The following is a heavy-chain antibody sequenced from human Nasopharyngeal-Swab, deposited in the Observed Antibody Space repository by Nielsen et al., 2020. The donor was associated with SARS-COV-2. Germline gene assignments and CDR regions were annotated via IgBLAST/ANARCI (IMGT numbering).Heavy chain of an antibody. CDR1: GFTFSIYA. CDR3: VKDLRGKYAFDI. CDR2: INDYENRL. J-gene: IGHJ3*02. V-gene: IGHV3-64D*06. Sequence: GGSLRLSCSASGFTFSIYAMHWVRQAPGKGLEYVSTINDYENRLYYADSVKGRFAISRDNSKNTLYLQMSSLRAEDTAVYWCVKDLRGKYAFDIWGQGTMVTVPS. D-gene: IGHD3-16*01.